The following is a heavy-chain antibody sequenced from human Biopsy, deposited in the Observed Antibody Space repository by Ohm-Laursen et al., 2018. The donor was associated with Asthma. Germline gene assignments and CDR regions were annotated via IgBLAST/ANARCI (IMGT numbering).Heavy chain of an antibody. V-gene: IGHV4-61*01. CDR1: GGSVSTGSYY. CDR2: IYYTGGD. D-gene: IGHD3-10*01. CDR3: ASGPNYHGSGRAPIGMDV. J-gene: IGHJ6*02. Sequence: SDTLSLTCTVSGGSVSTGSYYWSWIRQPPGKGLEWLGNIYYTGGDNYNPSLKSRVTISVDTSNNQFSLRLNSVTAADTAVYYCASGPNYHGSGRAPIGMDVWGQGTTVTVSS.